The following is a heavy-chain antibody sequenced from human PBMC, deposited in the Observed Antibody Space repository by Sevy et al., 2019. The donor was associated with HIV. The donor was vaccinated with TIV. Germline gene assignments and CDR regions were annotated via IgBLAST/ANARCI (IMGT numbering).Heavy chain of an antibody. J-gene: IGHJ6*02. D-gene: IGHD1-1*01. Sequence: GGSLRLSCAASGFIFSSFEMNWVRQAPGKGLEWVSSISTSGSNRYYAESVKGRVTISRDNAKKSLYLQMNSLRAEDTAIYFCAKRGGQYDLGMDVWGQGTTVTVSS. V-gene: IGHV3-48*03. CDR3: AKRGGQYDLGMDV. CDR2: ISTSGSNR. CDR1: GFIFSSFE.